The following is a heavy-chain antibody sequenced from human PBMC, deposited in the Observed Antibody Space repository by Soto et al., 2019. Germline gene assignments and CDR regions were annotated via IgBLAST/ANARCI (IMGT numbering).Heavy chain of an antibody. CDR1: GGTFSSYA. V-gene: IGHV1-69*01. J-gene: IGHJ6*02. D-gene: IGHD3-3*01. CDR2: IIPSFGTA. Sequence: QVQLVQSGAEVKKPGSSVKVSCKASGGTFSSYAISWVRQAPGQGLEWMGGIIPSFGTANYAQKFQGRVTITADESTSTAYMELSSLSSEDTAVYYCATRDYDFWSGYVYYYYYGMDVWGQGTTVTVSS. CDR3: ATRDYDFWSGYVYYYYYGMDV.